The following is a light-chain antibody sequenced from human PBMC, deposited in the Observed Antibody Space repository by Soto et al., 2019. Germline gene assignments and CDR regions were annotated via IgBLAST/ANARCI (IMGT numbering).Light chain of an antibody. CDR2: AAS. V-gene: IGKV1-39*01. CDR3: QQSYSTPRT. CDR1: QSISSY. J-gene: IGKJ1*01. Sequence: DIQMTQSPTSLSATVRDRVTITCRASQSISSYLNWYQQRPGKAPKLLIYAASSLQSGVPSRFSGSGSGTDFTLTISSLQTEDFATYYCQQSYSTPRTFGQGTKVDIK.